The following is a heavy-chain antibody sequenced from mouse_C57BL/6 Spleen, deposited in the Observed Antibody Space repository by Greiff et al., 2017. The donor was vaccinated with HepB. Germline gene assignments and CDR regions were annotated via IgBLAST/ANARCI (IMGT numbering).Heavy chain of an antibody. D-gene: IGHD4-1*01. CDR1: GYTFTDYE. V-gene: IGHV1-15*01. J-gene: IGHJ4*01. Sequence: VQLVESGAELVRPGASVTLSCKASGYTFTDYEMHWVKQTPVHGLEWIGAIDPETGGTAYNQKFKGKAILTADKSSSTAYMELRSLTSEDSAVYYCTRSIDWDYAMDYWGQGTSVTVSS. CDR3: TRSIDWDYAMDY. CDR2: IDPETGGT.